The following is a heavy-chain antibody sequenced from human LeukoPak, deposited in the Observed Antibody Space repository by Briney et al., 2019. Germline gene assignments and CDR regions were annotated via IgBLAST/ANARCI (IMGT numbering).Heavy chain of an antibody. Sequence: GGSLRLSCAASGFTFSSYSMNWVRQAPGKGLEWVSSISSSSYIYYADSVKGRFTISRDNAKNSLYLQMNSLRAEDTAVYYCARGRSYYGYYFDYWGQGTLVTVSS. D-gene: IGHD1-26*01. CDR1: GFTFSSYS. CDR2: ISSSSYI. CDR3: ARGRSYYGYYFDY. V-gene: IGHV3-21*01. J-gene: IGHJ4*02.